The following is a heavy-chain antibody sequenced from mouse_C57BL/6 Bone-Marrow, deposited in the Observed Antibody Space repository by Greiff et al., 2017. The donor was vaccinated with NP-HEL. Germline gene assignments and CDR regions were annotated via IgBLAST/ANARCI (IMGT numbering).Heavy chain of an antibody. CDR3: ARSDYGSSDAMDY. CDR1: GYTFTSYW. D-gene: IGHD1-1*01. Sequence: QVQLQQPGAELVKPGASVKMSCKASGYTFTSYWITWVKQRPGQGLEWIGDIYPGSGSTNYNEKFKSKATLTVDTSSSTAYMPLSSLTSEDSAVYYCARSDYGSSDAMDYWGQGTSVTVSS. CDR2: IYPGSGST. J-gene: IGHJ4*01. V-gene: IGHV1-55*01.